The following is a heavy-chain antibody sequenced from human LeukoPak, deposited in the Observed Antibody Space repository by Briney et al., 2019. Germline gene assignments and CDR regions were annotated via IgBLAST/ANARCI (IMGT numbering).Heavy chain of an antibody. Sequence: SETLSLTCTVSGGSISRSRYYWGWIRQPPGKGLEWIGSIYYGGSTYYSPSLKSRVTISVDTSKNQFSLKLTSVAAADTAVYYCARVHYGSGSLYYYYYYMDVWGKGTTVTISS. D-gene: IGHD3-10*01. J-gene: IGHJ6*03. CDR3: ARVHYGSGSLYYYYYYMDV. CDR2: IYYGGST. CDR1: GGSISRSRYY. V-gene: IGHV4-39*01.